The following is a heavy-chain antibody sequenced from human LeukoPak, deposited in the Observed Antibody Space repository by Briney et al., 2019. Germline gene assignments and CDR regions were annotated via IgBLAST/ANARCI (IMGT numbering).Heavy chain of an antibody. J-gene: IGHJ4*02. CDR3: ARSRGGYYSGYYFDY. D-gene: IGHD3-3*01. CDR1: GYTFTGYY. CDR2: INPNSGGT. Sequence: ASVKVSCKVSGYTFTGYYMHWVRQAPGQGLEWMGWINPNSGGTNYPQKFQGRVTMTRDTSISTAYMELSRLRSDDTAVYYCARSRGGYYSGYYFDYWGQGTLVTVSS. V-gene: IGHV1-2*02.